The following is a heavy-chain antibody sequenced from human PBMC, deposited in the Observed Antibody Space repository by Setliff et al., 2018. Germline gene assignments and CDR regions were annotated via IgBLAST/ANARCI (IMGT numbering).Heavy chain of an antibody. CDR2: IVVGSGNT. CDR1: GFTFTSSA. D-gene: IGHD1-26*01. V-gene: IGHV1-58*01. J-gene: IGHJ4*02. Sequence: GASVKVSCKASGFTFTSSAVQWVRQARGQRLEWIGWIVVGSGNTNYAQKFQERVTMTTDTSTSTAYMELRSLRSDDTAVYYCARDPLYSGSYGPEFYFDYWGQRTLVTSPQ. CDR3: ARDPLYSGSYGPEFYFDY.